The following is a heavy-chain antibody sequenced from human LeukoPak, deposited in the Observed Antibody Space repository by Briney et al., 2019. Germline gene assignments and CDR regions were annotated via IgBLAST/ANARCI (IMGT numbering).Heavy chain of an antibody. Sequence: GGSLRLSCAASGFTFSSYAMSWVRQAPGEGLEWVSAISGSGGSTYYADSVKGRFTISRDNSKNTLCLQMNSLRAEDTAVYYCAKDLGSGGLHDYWGQGTLVTVSS. J-gene: IGHJ4*02. CDR2: ISGSGGST. V-gene: IGHV3-23*01. D-gene: IGHD6-19*01. CDR1: GFTFSSYA. CDR3: AKDLGSGGLHDY.